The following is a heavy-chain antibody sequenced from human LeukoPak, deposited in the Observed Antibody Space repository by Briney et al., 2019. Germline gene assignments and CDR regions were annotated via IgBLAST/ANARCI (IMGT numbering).Heavy chain of an antibody. J-gene: IGHJ4*02. V-gene: IGHV3-66*01. D-gene: IGHD3-22*01. CDR3: ARDSYHYDSSGYFFPGGFDY. CDR1: GFTVSSNY. Sequence: GGSLRLSCAASGFTVSSNYMSWVRQAPGKGLEWVSVIYSGGSTYYADSVKGRFTISRDNSKNTPYLQMNSLRAEDTAVYYCARDSYHYDSSGYFFPGGFDYWGQGTLVTVSS. CDR2: IYSGGST.